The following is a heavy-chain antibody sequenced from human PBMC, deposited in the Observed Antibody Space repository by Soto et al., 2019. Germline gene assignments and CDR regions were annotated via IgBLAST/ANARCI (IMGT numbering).Heavy chain of an antibody. J-gene: IGHJ5*02. CDR2: ISSSSSYI. CDR3: ARTFNGDYVVDWFDP. V-gene: IGHV3-21*01. CDR1: GFTFSSYS. Sequence: GESLKISCAASGFTFSSYSMNWVRQAPGKGLEWVSSISSSSSYIYYADSVKGRFTISRDNAKNSLYLQMNSLRAEDTAVYYCARTFNGDYVVDWFDPWGQGTLVTVSS. D-gene: IGHD4-17*01.